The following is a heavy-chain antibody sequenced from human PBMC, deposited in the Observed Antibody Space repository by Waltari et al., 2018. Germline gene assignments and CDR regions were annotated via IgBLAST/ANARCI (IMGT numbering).Heavy chain of an antibody. Sequence: QVQLVESGGGVVQPGRSLTVSCAASGFTFRAYGMHWVRQAPGKGLEWVASVSYDGSHTYYGDSVRGRFTISRDNSKNTLHLQMNSLRGDDTAVYYCAKDHSGNDFFFFDHWGQGTLVIVSP. J-gene: IGHJ4*02. CDR3: AKDHSGNDFFFFDH. CDR2: VSYDGSHT. D-gene: IGHD1-26*01. V-gene: IGHV3-30*18. CDR1: GFTFRAYG.